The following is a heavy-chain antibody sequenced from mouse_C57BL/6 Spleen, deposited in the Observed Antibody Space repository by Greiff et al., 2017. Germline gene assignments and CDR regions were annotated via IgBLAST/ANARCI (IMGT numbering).Heavy chain of an antibody. Sequence: EVKLQESGGDLVKPGGSLKLSCAASGFTFSSYGMSWVRQTPDKRLEWVATISSGGSYTYYPDSVKGRFTISRDNAKNTLYLQMSSLKSEDTAMYYCASSSLDYWGQGTTLTVSS. CDR1: GFTFSSYG. J-gene: IGHJ2*01. CDR3: ASSSLDY. CDR2: ISSGGSYT. D-gene: IGHD1-1*01. V-gene: IGHV5-6*01.